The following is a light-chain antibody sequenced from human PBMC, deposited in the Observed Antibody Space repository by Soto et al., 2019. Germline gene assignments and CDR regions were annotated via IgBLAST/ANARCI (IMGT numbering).Light chain of an antibody. CDR3: QSYDSILDGFWV. V-gene: IGLV1-40*01. CDR2: DNT. J-gene: IGLJ3*02. CDR1: SSNIGAGYD. Sequence: QPVLTQPPSVSGAPGQRVTISCTGSSSNIGAGYDVHWYQQLPGTAPKLLISDNTNRPSGVPDRFSASKSGTSASLAITGLQAEDEADYYCQSYDSILDGFWVFGGGTKLTVL.